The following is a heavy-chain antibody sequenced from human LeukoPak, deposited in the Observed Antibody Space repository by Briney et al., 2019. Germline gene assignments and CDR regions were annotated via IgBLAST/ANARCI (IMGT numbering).Heavy chain of an antibody. CDR1: GYTFSSYS. J-gene: IGHJ4*02. V-gene: IGHV3-21*01. CDR2: ITSRSSDI. D-gene: IGHD3-16*02. Sequence: GGSLRLSCKVSGYTFSSYSMNWVRQAPGKGLEWVSYITSRSSDIYYADSVKGRFTISRDNAKTSPYLQMNSLRAEDTAVYYCASTYDYVWGSFRTGYFDYWGQGTLVTVSS. CDR3: ASTYDYVWGSFRTGYFDY.